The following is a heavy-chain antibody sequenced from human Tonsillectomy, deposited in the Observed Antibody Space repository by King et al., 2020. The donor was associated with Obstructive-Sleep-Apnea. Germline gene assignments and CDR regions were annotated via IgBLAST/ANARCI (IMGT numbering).Heavy chain of an antibody. V-gene: IGHV3-21*01. CDR1: GFTFSSYS. J-gene: IGHJ6*02. CDR3: ARDRGLWFGESKSPGHYYYGMDV. Sequence: VQLVESGGGLVKPGGSLRLSCAASGFTFSSYSMNWVRQAPGKGLEWVSSISSSSSYIYYADSVKGRFTISRDNAKNSLYLQMNSLRAEDTAVYYCARDRGLWFGESKSPGHYYYGMDVWGQGTTVTVSS. CDR2: ISSSSSYI. D-gene: IGHD3-10*01.